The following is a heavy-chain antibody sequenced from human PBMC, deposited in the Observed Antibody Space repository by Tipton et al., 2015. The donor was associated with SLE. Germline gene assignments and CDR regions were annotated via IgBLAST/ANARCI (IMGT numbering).Heavy chain of an antibody. D-gene: IGHD1-26*01. V-gene: IGHV3-7*01. J-gene: IGHJ4*02. CDR3: ARVLVGATYFDY. Sequence: SLRLSCAASGFTFSSYWMSWVRQAPGKGLEWVANIKQDGSEKYYVDSVKGRFAISRDNAKNSLYLQMNSLRAEDTAVYYCARVLVGATYFDYWGQGTLVTVSS. CDR2: IKQDGSEK. CDR1: GFTFSSYW.